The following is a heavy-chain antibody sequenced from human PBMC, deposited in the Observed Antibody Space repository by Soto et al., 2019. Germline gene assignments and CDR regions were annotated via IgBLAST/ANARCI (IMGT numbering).Heavy chain of an antibody. Sequence: QVQLQESGPGLVKPSGTLSLTCAVSGGSISSSNWWNWVRQPPGKGLEWIGEIYHSGSTNYNPSLKSRVTISVDKSKNQSSLKLSSVTAADTAVYYCARSCRSTSCYTVSFAFDIWGQGTMVSVS. CDR1: GGSISSSNW. CDR3: ARSCRSTSCYTVSFAFDI. V-gene: IGHV4-4*02. D-gene: IGHD2-2*02. J-gene: IGHJ3*02. CDR2: IYHSGST.